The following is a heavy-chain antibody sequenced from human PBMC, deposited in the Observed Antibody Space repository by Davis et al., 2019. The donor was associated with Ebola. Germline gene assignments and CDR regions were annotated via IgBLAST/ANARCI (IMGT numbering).Heavy chain of an antibody. Sequence: ASVQVSCNASGYTFTGYYMHWVRQAPGQGLEWMGWINPNSGGTNYAQKFQGRVTMTRDTSISTAYMGLSRLRSDDTAVYYCARHFSGSSGPLGDPYYYYYMDVWGKGTTVTVSS. J-gene: IGHJ6*03. CDR1: GYTFTGYY. CDR2: INPNSGGT. D-gene: IGHD1-26*01. CDR3: ARHFSGSSGPLGDPYYYYYMDV. V-gene: IGHV1-2*02.